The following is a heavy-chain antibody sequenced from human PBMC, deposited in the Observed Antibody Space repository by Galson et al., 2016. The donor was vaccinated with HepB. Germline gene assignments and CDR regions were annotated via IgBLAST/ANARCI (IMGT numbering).Heavy chain of an antibody. V-gene: IGHV1-24*01. D-gene: IGHD3-22*01. CDR1: GYILTELS. Sequence: SVKVSCKVSGYILTELSMHWVRQAPGKGLEWMGSFDPEDGETIYAQKFQGRVTMTTDTSTSTAYMELRSLRSDDTAVYYCARDSRYYDSSGYYPIDYWGQGTLVTVSS. CDR3: ARDSRYYDSSGYYPIDY. J-gene: IGHJ4*02. CDR2: FDPEDGET.